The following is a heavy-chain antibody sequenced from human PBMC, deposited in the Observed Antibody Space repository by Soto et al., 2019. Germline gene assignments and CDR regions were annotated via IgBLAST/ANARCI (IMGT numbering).Heavy chain of an antibody. CDR2: IWYDGSNK. CDR3: ARGLDGMDV. V-gene: IGHV3-33*01. J-gene: IGHJ6*02. Sequence: GGSLRLSCAASGFTFSSYGMHWVRQAPGKGLEWVAVIWYDGSNKYYADSVKGRFTISRDNSKNTLYLQMNSLRAEDTAVCYCARGLDGMDVWGQGTTVTVSS. CDR1: GFTFSSYG.